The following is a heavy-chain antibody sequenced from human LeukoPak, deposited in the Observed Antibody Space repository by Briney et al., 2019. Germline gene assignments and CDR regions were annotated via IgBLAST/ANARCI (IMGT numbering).Heavy chain of an antibody. CDR2: IYYSGST. J-gene: IGHJ5*02. V-gene: IGHV4-31*03. D-gene: IGHD1-20*01. CDR3: AREWFITGTTFLFDP. Sequence: SETLSLTCTVSGGSISSGGYYWSWLRQHPGKGLEWIGYIYYSGSTYYNPSLKSRVTISVDTSKNQFPLKLSSVTAADTAVYYCAREWFITGTTFLFDPWGQGTLVTVSS. CDR1: GGSISSGGYY.